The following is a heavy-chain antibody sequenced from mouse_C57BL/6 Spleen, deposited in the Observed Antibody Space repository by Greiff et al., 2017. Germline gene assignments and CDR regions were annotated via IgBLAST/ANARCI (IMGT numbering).Heavy chain of an antibody. CDR2: IYPRDGST. CDR3: ASPPYYYGSSYGGFDY. V-gene: IGHV1-78*01. J-gene: IGHJ2*01. Sequence: QVQLQQSDAELVKPGASVKISCKVSGYTFTDHTIHWMKQRPEQGLEWIGYIYPRDGSTKYNEKFKGKATLTADKSSSTAYMQLNSLKSEDSAVYFCASPPYYYGSSYGGFDYWGQGTTLTVSS. D-gene: IGHD1-1*01. CDR1: GYTFTDHT.